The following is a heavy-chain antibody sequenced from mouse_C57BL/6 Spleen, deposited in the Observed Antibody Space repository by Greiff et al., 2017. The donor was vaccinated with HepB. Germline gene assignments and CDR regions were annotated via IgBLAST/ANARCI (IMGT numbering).Heavy chain of an antibody. CDR2: IWTGGGT. Sequence: QVQLKESGPGLVAPSQSLSITCTVSGFSLTSYAISWVRQPPGKGLEWLGVIWTGGGTNYNSALKSRLSISKDNSKSQVFLKMNSLQTDDTARYYCARNLLYYDYDGEDAMDYWGQGTSVTVSS. CDR3: ARNLLYYDYDGEDAMDY. J-gene: IGHJ4*01. D-gene: IGHD2-4*01. V-gene: IGHV2-9-1*01. CDR1: GFSLTSYA.